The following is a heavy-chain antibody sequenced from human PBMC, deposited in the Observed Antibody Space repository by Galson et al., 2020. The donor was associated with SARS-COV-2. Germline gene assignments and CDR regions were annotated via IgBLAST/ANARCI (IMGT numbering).Heavy chain of an antibody. Sequence: GGSLRLSCAPSGFHFRRYWIHWVLQAPGERLEWVHRIHSDGSSSSYAYSLKGRFTISRDNAKNTLSLQMNSLRAEDTAMYYCAKEYYYDSSGPLDAFDIWGQGTMVTVSS. D-gene: IGHD3-22*01. CDR3: AKEYYYDSSGPLDAFDI. CDR2: IHSDGSSS. V-gene: IGHV3-74*01. CDR1: GFHFRRYW. J-gene: IGHJ3*02.